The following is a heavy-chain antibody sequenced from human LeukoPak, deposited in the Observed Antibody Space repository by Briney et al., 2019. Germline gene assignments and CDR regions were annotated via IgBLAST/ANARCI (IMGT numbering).Heavy chain of an antibody. CDR3: ATAPHTYYFDY. J-gene: IGHJ4*02. V-gene: IGHV4-34*01. CDR1: GGSFSGYY. Sequence: SETLSLTCAVYGGSFSGYYWSWIRQPPGKGLEWIGEINHSGSTNYNPSLKSRVTISVDTSKNQISLKLSSVTAADTAVYYCATAPHTYYFDYWGQGTLVTVSS. CDR2: INHSGST.